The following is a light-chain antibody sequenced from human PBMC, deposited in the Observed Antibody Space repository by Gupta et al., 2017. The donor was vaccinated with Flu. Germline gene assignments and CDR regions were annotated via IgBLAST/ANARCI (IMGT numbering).Light chain of an antibody. Sequence: QSVLTQPPSVSGAPGQRVTTSCTGRSSNIGAGYDVHWYQQLPGTAPKLLIYGNSNRPSGVPDRFSGSKSGTSASRAITGLQAEDEADYYCQSYDSSLSGWVFGGGTKLTVL. J-gene: IGLJ3*02. CDR2: GNS. CDR1: SSNIGAGYD. CDR3: QSYDSSLSGWV. V-gene: IGLV1-40*01.